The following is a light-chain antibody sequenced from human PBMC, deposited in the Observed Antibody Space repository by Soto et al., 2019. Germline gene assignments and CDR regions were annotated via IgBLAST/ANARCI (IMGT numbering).Light chain of an antibody. J-gene: IGKJ1*01. CDR1: QSVISNY. Sequence: EIVLTQSPGTLSLSPGERATLSCRTSQSVISNYFAWYQQKPGQAPRLLLYGASTRAAGIPDRISGSGSGTDFTLTISRLEPEDFAVYYCQQFGTSPPKWTFGQGTKVEI. V-gene: IGKV3-20*01. CDR3: QQFGTSPPKWT. CDR2: GAS.